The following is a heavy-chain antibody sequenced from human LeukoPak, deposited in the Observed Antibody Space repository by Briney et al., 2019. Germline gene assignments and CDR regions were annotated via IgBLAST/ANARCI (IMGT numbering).Heavy chain of an antibody. D-gene: IGHD1-14*01. V-gene: IGHV6-1*01. J-gene: IGHJ4*02. CDR3: IRDDRRKVGNSFDY. Sequence: SHTLSLTCTISGDSVSSNSVAWNWIRQSPSRGLEWLGRTYYRSKWYNEYAVSVKSRITINADTSKNQISLQLNSVTPEDTAVYYCIRDDRRKVGNSFDYWGQGTLVTVSS. CDR1: GDSVSSNSVA. CDR2: TYYRSKWYN.